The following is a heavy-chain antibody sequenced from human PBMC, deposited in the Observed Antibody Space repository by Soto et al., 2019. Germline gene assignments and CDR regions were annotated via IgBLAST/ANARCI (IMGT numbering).Heavy chain of an antibody. CDR2: INHSGST. D-gene: IGHD3-3*01. J-gene: IGHJ6*03. V-gene: IGHV4-34*01. Sequence: PSETLSLTCAVYGGSFSGYYWSWIRQPPGKGLEWIGEINHSGSTNYNPSLKSRVTISVDTSKNQFSLKLSSVTAADTAVYYCARGPYYDFWSGYGYYYYYMDVWGKGTTVT. CDR1: GGSFSGYY. CDR3: ARGPYYDFWSGYGYYYYYMDV.